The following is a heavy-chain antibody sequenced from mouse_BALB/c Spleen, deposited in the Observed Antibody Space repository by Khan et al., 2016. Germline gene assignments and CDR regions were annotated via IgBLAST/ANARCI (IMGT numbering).Heavy chain of an antibody. CDR1: GFTFSSFG. V-gene: IGHV5-6*01. J-gene: IGHJ4*01. CDR3: SRQVYYAYDDDYAMDY. Sequence: EVELVESGGDLVKPGGSLKLSCAASGFTFSSFGMSWVRQTPDKRLEWVATISSGGSYTYYPDSVKGRFTISRDNAKKTLYLQMSSLKSEDTAMYYCSRQVYYAYDDDYAMDYWGQGTSVTVSS. CDR2: ISSGGSYT. D-gene: IGHD2-2*01.